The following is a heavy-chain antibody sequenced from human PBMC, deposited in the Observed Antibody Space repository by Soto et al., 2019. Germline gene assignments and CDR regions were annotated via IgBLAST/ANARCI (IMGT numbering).Heavy chain of an antibody. CDR2: IKQDGSEK. V-gene: IGHV3-7*05. Sequence: GGSLRLSCAASGFTFSSYWMSWVRQAPGKGLEWVANIKQDGSEKYYVDPVKGRFTISRDNAKNSLYLQMNSLRAEDTAVYYCASFPPPYYDFWSGYYGYYYYGMDVWGQGTTVTVSS. J-gene: IGHJ6*02. CDR3: ASFPPPYYDFWSGYYGYYYYGMDV. CDR1: GFTFSSYW. D-gene: IGHD3-3*01.